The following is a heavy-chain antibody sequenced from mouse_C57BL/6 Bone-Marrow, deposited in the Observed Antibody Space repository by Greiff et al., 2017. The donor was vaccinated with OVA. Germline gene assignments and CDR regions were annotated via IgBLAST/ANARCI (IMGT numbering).Heavy chain of an antibody. CDR1: GYTFTSYW. CDR3: ARDYDNYWYFDV. V-gene: IGHV1-7*01. Sequence: QVQLQQSGAELAKPGASVKLSCKASGYTFTSYWMHWVKQRPGQGLEWIGYINPSSGYTKYNQKFKDKATLTADKSSSTAYMQLSSLTDKDSAVDYGARDYDNYWYFDVWGTGTTVTVSS. D-gene: IGHD2-4*01. CDR2: INPSSGYT. J-gene: IGHJ1*03.